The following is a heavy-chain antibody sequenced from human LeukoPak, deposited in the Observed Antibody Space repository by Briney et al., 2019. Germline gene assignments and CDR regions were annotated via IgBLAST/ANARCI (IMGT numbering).Heavy chain of an antibody. J-gene: IGHJ6*03. D-gene: IGHD6-13*01. CDR2: INPSGGST. Sequence: GASVKVSCKASGYTFTSYYMHWVRQAPGQGLEWMGIINPSGGSTSYAQKFQGRVTMTRDTSISTAYMELSRLRSDDTAVYYCARDPGSSYSSSWYDYYYMDVWGKGTTVTISS. CDR3: ARDPGSSYSSSWYDYYYMDV. CDR1: GYTFTSYY. V-gene: IGHV1-46*01.